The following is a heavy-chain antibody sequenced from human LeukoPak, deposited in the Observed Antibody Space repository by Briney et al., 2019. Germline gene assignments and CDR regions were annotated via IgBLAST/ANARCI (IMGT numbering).Heavy chain of an antibody. V-gene: IGHV3-9*01. J-gene: IGHJ4*02. D-gene: IGHD2-2*03. Sequence: GGSLRLSCAASGSTFDDYAMHWVRQAPGKGLEWVSGISWNSGSIGYADSVKGRFTISRDNAKNSLYLQMNSLRAEDTALYYCARVGYCSSTSCLYYFDYWGQGTLVTVSS. CDR1: GSTFDDYA. CDR2: ISWNSGSI. CDR3: ARVGYCSSTSCLYYFDY.